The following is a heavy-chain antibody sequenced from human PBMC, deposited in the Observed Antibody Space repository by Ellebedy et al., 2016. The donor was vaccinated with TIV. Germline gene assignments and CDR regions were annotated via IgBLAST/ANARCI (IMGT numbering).Heavy chain of an antibody. V-gene: IGHV5-51*01. Sequence: GESLKFSCKGSGYRFTSYWNGWVRQMPGKGLEWMGIIYPGDSDTRYSPSFQGQVTISADKSISTAYLQWSSLKASDTALYYCARHLGSGGDFDYWGQGTLLTVSS. D-gene: IGHD3-10*01. CDR2: IYPGDSDT. CDR1: GYRFTSYW. J-gene: IGHJ4*02. CDR3: ARHLGSGGDFDY.